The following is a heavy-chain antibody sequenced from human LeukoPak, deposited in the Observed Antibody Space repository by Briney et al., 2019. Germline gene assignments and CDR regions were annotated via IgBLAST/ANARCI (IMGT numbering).Heavy chain of an antibody. CDR1: GGSISSYY. Sequence: SETLSLTCTVSGGSISSYYWSWIRQPAGKGLEWIGRIHTSGSTNYNPSLKSRVTISMDKSKNQISLRLTSVTAADTAVYYCARSPTKRVPEDYWGQGTLVTVSS. CDR2: IHTSGST. CDR3: ARSPTKRVPEDY. V-gene: IGHV4-4*07. J-gene: IGHJ4*02. D-gene: IGHD2-2*01.